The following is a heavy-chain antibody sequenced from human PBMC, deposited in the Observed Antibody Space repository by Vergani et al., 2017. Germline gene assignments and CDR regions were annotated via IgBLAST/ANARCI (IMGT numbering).Heavy chain of an antibody. Sequence: QVQLVQSGAEVKKPGASVKVSCKASGYTFTGYYMHWVRQAPGQGLEWMGWINPNSGGTNYAQKFQGRVTMTRDTSISTAYMELSRLRSDDTAVYYCTTYSSSLNSYCDYGMDVWGQGTTVTVSS. V-gene: IGHV1-2*02. CDR1: GYTFTGYY. CDR3: TTYSSSLNSYCDYGMDV. D-gene: IGHD6-13*01. J-gene: IGHJ6*02. CDR2: INPNSGGT.